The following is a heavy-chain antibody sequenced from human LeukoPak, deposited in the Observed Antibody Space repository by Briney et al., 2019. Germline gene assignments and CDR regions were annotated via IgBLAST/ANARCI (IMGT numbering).Heavy chain of an antibody. V-gene: IGHV1-2*02. Sequence: ASLKVSCEASFYTFIGYYMHSVRQAPGQGLEWMGWINPNSGRTNYAQKFQGRVTMTGDTSISTAYMELTRLTSDDTAVYYCARGTYYDSSAYSGVRLFDYWGQGTLVTVSS. CDR1: FYTFIGYY. D-gene: IGHD3-22*01. J-gene: IGHJ4*02. CDR3: ARGTYYDSSAYSGVRLFDY. CDR2: INPNSGRT.